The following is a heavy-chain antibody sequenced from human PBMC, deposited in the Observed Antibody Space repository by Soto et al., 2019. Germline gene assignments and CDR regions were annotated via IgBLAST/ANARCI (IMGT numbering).Heavy chain of an antibody. CDR1: GFTVSSNY. D-gene: IGHD4-17*01. CDR2: IYSGGST. J-gene: IGHJ6*02. Sequence: GGSLRLSCAASGFTVSSNYMSWVRQAPGKGLEWVSVIYSGGSTYYADSVKGRFTISRDNSKNTLYLQMNSLRAEDTAVYYCARITIDYGDYGDYYYGMDVWGHGTTVTVSS. CDR3: ARITIDYGDYGDYYYGMDV. V-gene: IGHV3-53*01.